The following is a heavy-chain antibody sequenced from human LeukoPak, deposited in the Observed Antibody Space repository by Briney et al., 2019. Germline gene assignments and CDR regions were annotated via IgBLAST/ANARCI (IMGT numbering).Heavy chain of an antibody. V-gene: IGHV4-39*02. Sequence: SETLSLTCTVSGGSMITSTYYWVWIRQPPSKGLEWIANMYYNGGTQYSRALTNRATMSVDTSTNQFSLRLSSVTAADTAVYYCARDNTIFGVARYFDYWGQGTLVTVSS. CDR2: MYYNGGT. J-gene: IGHJ4*02. CDR3: ARDNTIFGVARYFDY. D-gene: IGHD3-3*01. CDR1: GGSMITSTYY.